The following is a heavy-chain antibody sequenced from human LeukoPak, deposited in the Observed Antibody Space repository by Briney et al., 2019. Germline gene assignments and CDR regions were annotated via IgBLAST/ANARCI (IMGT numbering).Heavy chain of an antibody. Sequence: SETLSLTCTVSGGSISSYYWSWIRQPPGKGLEWIGYIYYSGSTNYNPSLKSRVTISVDTSKNQFSLKLSSVTAADTAVYYCARVDDSSGYDALDIWGQGTMVTVSS. CDR3: ARVDDSSGYDALDI. V-gene: IGHV4-59*01. CDR2: IYYSGST. D-gene: IGHD3-22*01. J-gene: IGHJ3*02. CDR1: GGSISSYY.